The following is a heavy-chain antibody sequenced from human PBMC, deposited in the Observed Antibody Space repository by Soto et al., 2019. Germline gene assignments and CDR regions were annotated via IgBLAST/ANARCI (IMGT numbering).Heavy chain of an antibody. Sequence: SETLSLTCTVSGGSISSSSYYWGWIRQPPGKGLEWIGSIYYSGSTYYNPSLKSRVTISVDTSKNQFSLKLSSVTAADTAVYYCARHRAVAAPKYFDYWGQGTLVNVS. CDR1: GGSISSSSYY. J-gene: IGHJ4*02. D-gene: IGHD6-19*01. CDR2: IYYSGST. V-gene: IGHV4-39*01. CDR3: ARHRAVAAPKYFDY.